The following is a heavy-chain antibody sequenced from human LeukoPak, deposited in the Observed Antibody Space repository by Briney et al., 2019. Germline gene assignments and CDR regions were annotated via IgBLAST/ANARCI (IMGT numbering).Heavy chain of an antibody. D-gene: IGHD2-2*01. CDR1: GGSISSGNYY. CDR2: IYTSGST. Sequence: TPSLTCTVSGGSISSGNYYWSWVRQPAGKGLEWIGRIYTSGSTNYNPSLKSRVTIAVDTSKNQFSLKLTSVTAADTAVYYCAIYCSISSCQGNWFDPWGQGTLVTVSS. J-gene: IGHJ5*02. V-gene: IGHV4-61*02. CDR3: AIYCSISSCQGNWFDP.